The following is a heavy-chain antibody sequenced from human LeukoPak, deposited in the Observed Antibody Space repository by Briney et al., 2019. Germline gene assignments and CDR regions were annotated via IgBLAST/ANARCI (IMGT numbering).Heavy chain of an antibody. CDR2: INPNSGGT. Sequence: ASVKVSCKAPGYTFTGYYMHWVRQAPGQGLEWMGWINPNSGGTNYAQKFQGRVTMTRDTSISTAYMELSRLRSDDTAVYYCARDSNTYYYDSSGRPYYFDYWGQGTLVTVSS. J-gene: IGHJ4*02. D-gene: IGHD3-22*01. CDR3: ARDSNTYYYDSSGRPYYFDY. V-gene: IGHV1-2*02. CDR1: GYTFTGYY.